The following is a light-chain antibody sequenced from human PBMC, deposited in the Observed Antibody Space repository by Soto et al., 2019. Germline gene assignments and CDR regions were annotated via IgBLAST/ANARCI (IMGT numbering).Light chain of an antibody. V-gene: IGLV2-14*01. J-gene: IGLJ1*01. Sequence: QSALTQPASVSGSPGQSITISCTGTSRDVGLYDYVSWYQHLPGKAPKLIIYEVTHRPSGVSTRFSGSKSGNTASLTISGLQADDEADYYCGSYTSTIPPYVFGTGTK. CDR1: SRDVGLYDY. CDR2: EVT. CDR3: GSYTSTIPPYV.